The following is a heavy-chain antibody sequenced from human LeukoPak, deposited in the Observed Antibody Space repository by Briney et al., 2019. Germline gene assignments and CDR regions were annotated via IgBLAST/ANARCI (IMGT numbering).Heavy chain of an antibody. CDR1: GFTFDDYG. D-gene: IGHD2-15*01. Sequence: GGSLRLSCAASGFTFDDYGMSWVRQAPGKGLEWVSGINWNGGSTGYADSAKGRFTISRDNAKNSLYLQMNSLRAEDTALYHCARAGRVFYYYGMDVWGQGTTVTVSS. CDR2: INWNGGST. J-gene: IGHJ6*02. CDR3: ARAGRVFYYYGMDV. V-gene: IGHV3-20*01.